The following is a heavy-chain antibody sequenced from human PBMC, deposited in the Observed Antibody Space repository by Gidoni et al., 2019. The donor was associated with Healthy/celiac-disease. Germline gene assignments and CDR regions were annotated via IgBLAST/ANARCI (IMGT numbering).Heavy chain of an antibody. V-gene: IGHV4-39*01. CDR3: ARLGYYGSGIEEKAGFLFDY. Sequence: QLQLQESGPGLVKPSATLSLTCTVSGGSISSSSYYWGWIRQPPGKGLEWIGSIYYSGSTYYNPSLKSRVTISVDTSKNQFSLKLSSVTAADTAVYYCARLGYYGSGIEEKAGFLFDYWGQGTLVTVSS. CDR1: GGSISSSSYY. CDR2: IYYSGST. J-gene: IGHJ4*02. D-gene: IGHD3-10*01.